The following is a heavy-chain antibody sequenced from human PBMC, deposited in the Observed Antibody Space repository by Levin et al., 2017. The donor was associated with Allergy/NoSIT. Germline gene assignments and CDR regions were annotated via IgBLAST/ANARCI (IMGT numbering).Heavy chain of an antibody. V-gene: IGHV1-24*01. CDR2: FDPEDGET. CDR3: ATAYYDILTGYYKNAFDI. D-gene: IGHD3-9*01. CDR1: GYTLTELS. J-gene: IGHJ3*02. Sequence: ASVKVSCKVSGYTLTELSMHWVRQAPGKGLEWMGGFDPEDGETIYAQKFQGRVTMTEDTSTDTAYMELSSLRSEDTAVYYCATAYYDILTGYYKNAFDIWGQGTMVTVSS.